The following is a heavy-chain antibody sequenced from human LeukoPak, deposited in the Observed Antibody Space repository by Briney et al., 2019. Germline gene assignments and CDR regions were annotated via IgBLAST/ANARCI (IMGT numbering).Heavy chain of an antibody. D-gene: IGHD4-23*01. CDR3: ARGYGGNSGPDAFDI. J-gene: IGHJ3*02. CDR1: GYTFTSYD. CDR2: IIPIFGTA. V-gene: IGHV1-69*06. Sequence: SVKVSCKASGYTFTSYDINWVRQATGQGLEWMGGIIPIFGTANYAQKFQGRVTITADKSTSTAYMELSSLRSEDTAVYYCARGYGGNSGPDAFDIWGQGTMVTVSS.